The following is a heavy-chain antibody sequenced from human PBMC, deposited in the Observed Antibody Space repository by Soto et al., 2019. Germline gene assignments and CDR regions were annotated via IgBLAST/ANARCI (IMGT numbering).Heavy chain of an antibody. D-gene: IGHD3-22*01. CDR3: ARVYIYSDSSGSYSYGTFDN. CDR2: IYHSGST. Sequence: PSETLSLTCAVSGGSVNSAGYSWSWIRQPPGKGLEWIGYIYHSGSTYYNPSLKSRVTISLDRSNNHFSLQLSSVTAADTAVYYCARVYIYSDSSGSYSYGTFDNWGQGTLVTVSS. CDR1: GGSVNSAGYS. J-gene: IGHJ4*01. V-gene: IGHV4-30-2*01.